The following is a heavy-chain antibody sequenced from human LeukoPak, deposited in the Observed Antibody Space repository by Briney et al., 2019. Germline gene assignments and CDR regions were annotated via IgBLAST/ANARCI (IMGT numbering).Heavy chain of an antibody. Sequence: SETLSLTCAVSGYSISSGYYWIWIRQPPGKGLEWIGSLYHSDSIYYNPSLESRVTMSVDTSKNQFSLKLSFVTAADTAVYYCARQHDSYHYYYVDVWGKGTTVPVSS. CDR3: ARQHDSYHYYYVDV. J-gene: IGHJ6*03. D-gene: IGHD6-13*01. V-gene: IGHV4-38-2*01. CDR1: GYSISSGYY. CDR2: LYHSDSI.